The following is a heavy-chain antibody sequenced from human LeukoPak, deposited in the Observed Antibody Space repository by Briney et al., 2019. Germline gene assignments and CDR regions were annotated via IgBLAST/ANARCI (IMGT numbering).Heavy chain of an antibody. CDR1: GGSISSSSYY. CDR2: IYYSGST. Sequence: SETLSLTCTVSGGSISSSSYYWGWIRQPPGEGLEWIGSIYYSGSTYYNPSLKSRVTISVDTSKNQFSLKLSSVTAADTAVYYCARPRDSSGYYGAFDIWGQGTMVTVSS. V-gene: IGHV4-39*07. CDR3: ARPRDSSGYYGAFDI. J-gene: IGHJ3*02. D-gene: IGHD3-22*01.